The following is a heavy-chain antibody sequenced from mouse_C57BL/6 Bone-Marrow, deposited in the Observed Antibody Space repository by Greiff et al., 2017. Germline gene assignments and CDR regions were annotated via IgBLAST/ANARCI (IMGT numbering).Heavy chain of an antibody. D-gene: IGHD1-1*01. CDR1: GYAFSSSW. V-gene: IGHV1-82*01. CDR3: ASWGYYGSYYFDY. CDR2: IYPGDGDT. Sequence: QVQLQQSGPELVKPGASVKISCKASGYAFSSSWMNWVKQRPGKGLEWIGRIYPGDGDTNYNGKFKGKATLTADKSSSTAYMQLSSLTSEDSAVYFCASWGYYGSYYFDYWGQGTTLTVSS. J-gene: IGHJ2*01.